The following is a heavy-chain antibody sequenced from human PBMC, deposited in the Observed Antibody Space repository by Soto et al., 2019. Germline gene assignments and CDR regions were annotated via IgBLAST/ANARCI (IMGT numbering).Heavy chain of an antibody. V-gene: IGHV4-31*03. CDR3: AREGHYYDSSGYYFDY. D-gene: IGHD3-22*01. Sequence: SETLSLTCTVSGGSISSGGYYWNWIRQHPGKGLEWIGYIYYSGSTYYNPALKSRVTTSVDTSKNQFYLKLSSVTAAYTAVYYCAREGHYYDSSGYYFDYWGQGTLVTVSS. CDR2: IYYSGST. CDR1: GGSISSGGYY. J-gene: IGHJ4*02.